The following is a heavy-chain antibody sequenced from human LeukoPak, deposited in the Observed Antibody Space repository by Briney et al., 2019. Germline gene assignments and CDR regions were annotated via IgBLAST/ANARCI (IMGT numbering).Heavy chain of an antibody. CDR3: ARDPITMVRGVTGTFDI. V-gene: IGHV3-48*03. J-gene: IGHJ3*02. CDR1: VFIFRDFS. Sequence: AGGSLRLSCSVSVFIFRDFSMNWVRQAPGKGLEWVSYISSSGSTIYYADSVKGRFTISRDNAKNSLYLQMNSLRAEDTAVYYCARDPITMVRGVTGTFDIWGQGTMVTVSS. D-gene: IGHD3-10*01. CDR2: ISSSGSTI.